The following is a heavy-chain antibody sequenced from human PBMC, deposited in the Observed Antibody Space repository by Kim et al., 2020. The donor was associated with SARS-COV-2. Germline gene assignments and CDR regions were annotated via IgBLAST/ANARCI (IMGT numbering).Heavy chain of an antibody. V-gene: IGHV4-34*01. CDR3: ARGGSSGYYPRRDYYYGMDV. Sequence: SETLSLTCAVYGGSFSGYYWSWIRQPPGKGLEWIGEINHSGSTNYNPSLKSRVTISVDTSKNQFSLKLSSVTAADTAVYYCARGGSSGYYPRRDYYYGMDVWGQGTTVTVSS. CDR2: INHSGST. D-gene: IGHD3-22*01. CDR1: GGSFSGYY. J-gene: IGHJ6*02.